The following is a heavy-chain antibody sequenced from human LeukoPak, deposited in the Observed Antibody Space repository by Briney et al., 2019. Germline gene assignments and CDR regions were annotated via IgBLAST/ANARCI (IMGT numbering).Heavy chain of an antibody. Sequence: GGSLRLSCAASGFTFSRYSMNWVRQAPGKGLEWVSSISSSSSFIYYADSVKGRFTISRDNAKNSLYLQMNSLRAEDTAVYYCARDPPLGSCSTISCPHLDYWGQGNLVTVSS. D-gene: IGHD2-2*01. CDR3: ARDPPLGSCSTISCPHLDY. J-gene: IGHJ4*02. V-gene: IGHV3-21*01. CDR1: GFTFSRYS. CDR2: ISSSSSFI.